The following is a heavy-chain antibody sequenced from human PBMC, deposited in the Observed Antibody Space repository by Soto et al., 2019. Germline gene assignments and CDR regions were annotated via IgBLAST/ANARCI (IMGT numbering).Heavy chain of an antibody. Sequence: PSETLSLTCTVSGGSISSGGYYWSWIRQHPGKGLEWIGYIYYSGSTYYNPSLKSRVTISVDTSKNQFSLKLSSVTAADTAVYYRARGGGGFYYYYYGMDVWGQGTTVTVSS. D-gene: IGHD3-10*01. V-gene: IGHV4-31*03. CDR3: ARGGGGFYYYYYGMDV. J-gene: IGHJ6*02. CDR1: GGSISSGGYY. CDR2: IYYSGST.